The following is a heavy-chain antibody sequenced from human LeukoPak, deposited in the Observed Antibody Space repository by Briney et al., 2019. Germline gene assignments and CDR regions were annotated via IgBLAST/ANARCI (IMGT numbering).Heavy chain of an antibody. D-gene: IGHD3-10*01. CDR3: ARGARGLLCFGGAKGKNWFDP. V-gene: IGHV1-3*03. J-gene: IGHJ5*02. Sequence: ASVKVSRKASGYTFTSYAMHWVRQAPGQRLEWMGWINAGNGNTKYSQEFQGRVTITRDTSASTAYMELSSLRSEDMAVYYCARGARGLLCFGGAKGKNWFDPWGQGTLVTVSS. CDR2: INAGNGNT. CDR1: GYTFTSYA.